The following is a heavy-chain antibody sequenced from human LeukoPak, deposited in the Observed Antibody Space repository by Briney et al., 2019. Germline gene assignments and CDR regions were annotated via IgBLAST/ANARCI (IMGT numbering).Heavy chain of an antibody. CDR2: IYYSGTT. Sequence: SETLSLTCTVSGGSISTYYWSWIRQPPGEGLEWIGSIYYSGTTHSNPSLKSRVTISVDTSKNQFSLKLSSVTAADTAVYYCATALGYCSNGVCYPGAFDIWGQGTMVTVSS. CDR3: ATALGYCSNGVCYPGAFDI. J-gene: IGHJ3*02. D-gene: IGHD2-8*01. CDR1: GGSISTYY. V-gene: IGHV4-59*08.